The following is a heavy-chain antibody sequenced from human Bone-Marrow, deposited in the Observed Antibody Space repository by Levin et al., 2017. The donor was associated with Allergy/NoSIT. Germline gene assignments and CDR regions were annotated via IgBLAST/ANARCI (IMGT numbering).Heavy chain of an antibody. CDR3: ARNKVLGYDILTGYLTLDY. CDR2: IYYSGST. V-gene: IGHV4-59*01. Sequence: SETLSLTCTVSGGSISSYYWSWIRQPPGKGLEWIGYIYYSGSTNYNPSLKSRVTISVDTPKNQFSLKLSSVTAADTAVYYCARNKVLGYDILTGYLTLDYWGQGTLVTVSS. CDR1: GGSISSYY. D-gene: IGHD3-9*01. J-gene: IGHJ4*02.